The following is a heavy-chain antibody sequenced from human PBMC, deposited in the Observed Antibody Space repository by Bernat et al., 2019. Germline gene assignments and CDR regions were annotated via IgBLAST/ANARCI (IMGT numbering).Heavy chain of an antibody. D-gene: IGHD1-1*01. J-gene: IGHJ4*02. V-gene: IGHV4-39*01. CDR2: IYYSGST. CDR3: ARQPYNWNDPRFDY. Sequence: QLQLQESGPGLVKPSETLSLTCTVSGGSISSSSYYWGWISQPPGKGLEWIGSIYYSGSTYYNPSLKSRVTISVDTSKNQFSLKLSSVTAADTAVYYCARQPYNWNDPRFDYWGQGTLVTVSS. CDR1: GGSISSSSYY.